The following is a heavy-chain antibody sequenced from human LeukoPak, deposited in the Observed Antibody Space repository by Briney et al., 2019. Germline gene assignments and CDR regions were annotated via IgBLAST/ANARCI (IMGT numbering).Heavy chain of an antibody. V-gene: IGHV4-34*01. CDR1: GGSFSGYY. CDR3: AKAPYLSSGS. J-gene: IGHJ3*01. D-gene: IGHD3-22*01. CDR2: IDHSGAT. Sequence: AEALSLTCAVYGGSFSGYYWSWIRQPPGKGLEWIGEIDHSGATNYNPSLKSRVTISLDTSKNQFSLTLSSITAADTAVYYCAKAPYLSSGSWGQGTMVTVSS.